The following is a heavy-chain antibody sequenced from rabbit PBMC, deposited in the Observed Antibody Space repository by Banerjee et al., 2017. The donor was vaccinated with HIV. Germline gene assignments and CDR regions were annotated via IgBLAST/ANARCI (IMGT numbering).Heavy chain of an antibody. CDR2: INTSSGNT. J-gene: IGHJ4*01. V-gene: IGHV1S45*01. CDR3: ARDLGGVIGWNFNL. Sequence: QEQLVESGGGLVQPEGSLTLTCTASGFSFSGSYWICWVRQAPGKGLEWIACINTSSGNTVYASWAKGRFTISKTSSTTVTLQMTSLTAADTATYFCARDLGGVIGWNFNLWGQGTLVTVS. CDR1: GFSFSGSYW. D-gene: IGHD1-1*01.